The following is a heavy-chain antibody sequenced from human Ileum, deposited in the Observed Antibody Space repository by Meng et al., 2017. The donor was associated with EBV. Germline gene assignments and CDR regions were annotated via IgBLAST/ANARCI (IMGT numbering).Heavy chain of an antibody. CDR3: ARETLEYCSSTSCYIGPPDY. V-gene: IGHV7-4-1*02. CDR1: GHTFTSYA. Sequence: QVQLVQSGSELKKPGXSVKVSCKASGHTFTSYAMNWVRQAPGQGVEWMGWLSTNTGNRKYAQGLTGRVVFSLDTSVSTAYLQISSLKSEDTAVYYCARETLEYCSSTSCYIGPPDYWGQGTLVTVSS. D-gene: IGHD2-2*01. CDR2: LSTNTGNR. J-gene: IGHJ4*02.